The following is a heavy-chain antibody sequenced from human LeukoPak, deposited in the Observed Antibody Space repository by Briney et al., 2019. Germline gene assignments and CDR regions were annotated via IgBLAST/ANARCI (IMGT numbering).Heavy chain of an antibody. CDR2: IYAGGST. CDR1: GFTVSSNY. D-gene: IGHD6-19*01. V-gene: IGHV3-66*01. Sequence: GESLKISCAASGFTVSSNYMSWVRQAPGKGLEWVSVIYAGGSTHYADSVKGRFTISRDNSKNTLYLQMNSLTAEDTAVYYCARAVVGTSCYGYWGQGTLVTVPS. CDR3: ARAVVGTSCYGY. J-gene: IGHJ4*03.